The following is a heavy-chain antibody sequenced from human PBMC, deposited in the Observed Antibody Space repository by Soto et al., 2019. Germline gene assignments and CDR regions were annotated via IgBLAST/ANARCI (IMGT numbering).Heavy chain of an antibody. D-gene: IGHD4-17*01. CDR1: GYSFATYW. V-gene: IGHV5-51*01. Sequence: GESLKISCKGSGYSFATYWIGWVRQMPGKGLEWMGLIYPGDSDTRYNPSFQGQVSISADKSSSTAYLQWSRLKASDTAIFYCARQMKSTVTSFAFDIWGQGTMVTVSS. J-gene: IGHJ3*02. CDR3: ARQMKSTVTSFAFDI. CDR2: IYPGDSDT.